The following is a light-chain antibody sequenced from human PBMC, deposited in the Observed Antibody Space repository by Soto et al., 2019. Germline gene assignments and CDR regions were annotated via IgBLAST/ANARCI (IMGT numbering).Light chain of an antibody. Sequence: QSALTQPPSASGSPGQSVAISCTGTSSDIGAYKFVSWYQQHPGKAPKLIIYEVSIRPSGVPDRFSGSKSGNTASLTVSGLLAEDEADDSCSLYAGSNNVVFGGGTKLTVL. CDR3: SLYAGSNNVV. CDR2: EVS. V-gene: IGLV2-8*01. J-gene: IGLJ2*01. CDR1: SSDIGAYKF.